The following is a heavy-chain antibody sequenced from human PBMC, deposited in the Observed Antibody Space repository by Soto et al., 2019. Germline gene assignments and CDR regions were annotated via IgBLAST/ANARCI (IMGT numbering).Heavy chain of an antibody. CDR3: ARVNDFWSGYLHGHYYYYGMDV. CDR2: ISYDGSNK. CDR1: GFTFSSYA. J-gene: IGHJ6*02. V-gene: IGHV3-30-3*01. Sequence: GGSLRLSCAASGFTFSSYAMHWVRQAPGKGLEWVAVISYDGSNKYYADSVKGRFTISRDNSKNTLYLQMNSLRAEDTAVYYCARVNDFWSGYLHGHYYYYGMDVWGQGTTVTVSS. D-gene: IGHD3-3*01.